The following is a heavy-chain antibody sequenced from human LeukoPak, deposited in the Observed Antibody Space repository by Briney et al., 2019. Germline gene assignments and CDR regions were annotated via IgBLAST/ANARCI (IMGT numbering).Heavy chain of an antibody. Sequence: SETLSLTCAVYGGSFSGYYWSWIRQPLGKGLEWIGEINHSGSTNYNPSLKSRVTISVDTSKNQFSLKLSSVTAADTAVYYCARGVLGIYYYYYYGMDVWGKGTTVTVSS. J-gene: IGHJ6*04. CDR3: ARGVLGIYYYYYYGMDV. CDR1: GGSFSGYY. V-gene: IGHV4-34*01. CDR2: INHSGST. D-gene: IGHD2-21*01.